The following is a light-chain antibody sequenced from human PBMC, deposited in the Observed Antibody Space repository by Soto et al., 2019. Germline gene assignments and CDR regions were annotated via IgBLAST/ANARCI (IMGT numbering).Light chain of an antibody. J-gene: IGLJ2*01. Sequence: QSALTQPASVSGSPGQSITISCTGTSSDVGSYNLVSWYQQHPGKAPKLMIYEGSKWPSGVSNRFSGSKSGNTASLTISGLQAEDEADYYCCSYAGFPFGGGTQLTVL. CDR3: CSYAGFP. CDR1: SSDVGSYNL. CDR2: EGS. V-gene: IGLV2-23*01.